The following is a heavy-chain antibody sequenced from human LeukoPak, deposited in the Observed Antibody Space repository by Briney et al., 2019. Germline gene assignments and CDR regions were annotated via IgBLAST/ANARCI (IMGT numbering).Heavy chain of an antibody. CDR2: IYYSGGT. D-gene: IGHD4-17*01. CDR1: GGSISSYY. Sequence: SETLSLTCTVSGGSISSYYWSWIRQPPGKGLEWIGYIYYSGGTNYNPSLKSRVTISVDTSKNQFSLKLSSVTAADTAVYYCARVGKGESGDYGDYEGYDYWGQGTLVTVSS. V-gene: IGHV4-59*12. J-gene: IGHJ4*02. CDR3: ARVGKGESGDYGDYEGYDY.